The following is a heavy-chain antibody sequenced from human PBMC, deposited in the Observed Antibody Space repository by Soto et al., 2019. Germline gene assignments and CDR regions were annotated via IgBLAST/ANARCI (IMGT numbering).Heavy chain of an antibody. V-gene: IGHV1-46*03. Sequence: QVQLVQSGAEVKKPGASVKVSCKASGYTFTSYYMHWVRQAPGQGLEWMGIINPSGGSTSYAQKFHARVTITGDKSPSTVNMELSSLGSEDTAVYYCASVGLPYYYYGMDVWGQGTTVTVSS. J-gene: IGHJ6*02. CDR2: INPSGGST. CDR3: ASVGLPYYYYGMDV. CDR1: GYTFTSYY. D-gene: IGHD5-18*01.